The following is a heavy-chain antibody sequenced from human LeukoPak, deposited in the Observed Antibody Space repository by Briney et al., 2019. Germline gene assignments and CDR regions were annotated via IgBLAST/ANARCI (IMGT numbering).Heavy chain of an antibody. J-gene: IGHJ5*02. V-gene: IGHV1-46*01. D-gene: IGHD3-3*01. CDR1: GYTFTSYY. CDR2: INPSGGST. Sequence: GASVKVSCKASGYTFTSYYMHWVQQAPGQGLEWMGIINPSGGSTSYAQKFQGRVTMTRDTSTSTVYMELSSLRSEDTAVYYCARDIGEVVYDFWSGYFRETQGLNREYNWFDPWGQGTLVTVSS. CDR3: ARDIGEVVYDFWSGYFRETQGLNREYNWFDP.